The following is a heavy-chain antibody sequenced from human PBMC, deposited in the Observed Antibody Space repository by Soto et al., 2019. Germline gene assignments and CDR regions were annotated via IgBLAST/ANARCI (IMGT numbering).Heavy chain of an antibody. V-gene: IGHV6-1*01. CDR1: GDTVSSNSVA. CDR3: ARSEEDSDYYYGMDV. J-gene: IGHJ6*02. D-gene: IGHD2-15*01. Sequence: SQTLSLTCVGSGDTVSSNSVAWNWVRQSPSRGLEWLGRTYYRSRWYSDYAVSVRSRIDINADTSKNQVSLQLNSVTPEDTAVYXCARSEEDSDYYYGMDVWGQGTTVTVSS. CDR2: TYYRSRWYS.